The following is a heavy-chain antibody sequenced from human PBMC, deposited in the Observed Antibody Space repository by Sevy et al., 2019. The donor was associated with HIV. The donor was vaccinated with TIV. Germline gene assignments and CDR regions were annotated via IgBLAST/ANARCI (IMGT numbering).Heavy chain of an antibody. CDR3: AKDTLGGLD. Sequence: EGSLRLSCAASGFSFGSYGMHWVLQAPGKEPEWVAAIAYDVINKYYADSVKGRFTISRDNSKNMLYLQMNSLSAGDTAVYYCAKDTLGGLDWGQGTLVTVSS. V-gene: IGHV3-30*18. CDR2: IAYDVINK. J-gene: IGHJ4*02. D-gene: IGHD3-16*01. CDR1: GFSFGSYG.